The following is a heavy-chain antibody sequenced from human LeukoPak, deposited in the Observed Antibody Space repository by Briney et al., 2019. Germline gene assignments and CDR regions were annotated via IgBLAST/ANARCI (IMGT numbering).Heavy chain of an antibody. D-gene: IGHD1-26*01. V-gene: IGHV3-21*01. CDR3: ARGGPGSSPNIYAFDI. Sequence: KAGGSLRLSCAAPGFTFSSYSMNWVRQAPGKGLEWVSSISSSSSYIYYTDSVKGRFTISRDNAKNSLYLQMNSLRAEDTAVYYCARGGPGSSPNIYAFDIWGQGTMVTVS. CDR1: GFTFSSYS. CDR2: ISSSSSYI. J-gene: IGHJ3*02.